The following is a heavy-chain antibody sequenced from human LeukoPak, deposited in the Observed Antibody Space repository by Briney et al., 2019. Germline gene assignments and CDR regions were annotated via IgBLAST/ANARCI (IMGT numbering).Heavy chain of an antibody. Sequence: SETLSLTCAVSDASISPYYWSWIRQPPGKGLEWIGNVYYSGSTNYNPSLKSRVTISVETSNNQFSLKLASVTVADTAVYYCTREVGSFYPGDRRFDTWGQGMLVTVSS. CDR2: VYYSGST. D-gene: IGHD2-21*02. CDR3: TREVGSFYPGDRRFDT. V-gene: IGHV4-59*01. J-gene: IGHJ5*02. CDR1: DASISPYY.